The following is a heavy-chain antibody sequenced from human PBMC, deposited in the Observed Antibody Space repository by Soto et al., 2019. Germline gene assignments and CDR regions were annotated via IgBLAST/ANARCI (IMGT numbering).Heavy chain of an antibody. V-gene: IGHV3-30-3*01. J-gene: IGHJ4*02. D-gene: IGHD2-2*01. Sequence: QVQLVESGGGVVQPGRSLRLSCAASGFTFSSYAMHWVRQAPGKGLEWVAVISYDGSNKYYADSVKGRFTISRDNSKNTLYLQMNSLRAEDTAVYYCGRSVVPAARLGGSHWGQGTLVTVSS. CDR1: GFTFSSYA. CDR2: ISYDGSNK. CDR3: GRSVVPAARLGGSH.